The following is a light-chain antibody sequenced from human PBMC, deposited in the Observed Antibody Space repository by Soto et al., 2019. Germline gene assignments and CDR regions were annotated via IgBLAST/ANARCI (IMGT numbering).Light chain of an antibody. V-gene: IGLV2-18*01. CDR1: SSDVGSYNR. Sequence: QSALTQPPSVSGSPGQSVAISCTGTSSDVGSYNRVSWYQQPPGAAPKLMIYEVSNRPSGVPDRFSGSKSGTSASLAISGLQSEDEADYYCAAWDDSLNGLVFGGGTKVTVL. CDR2: EVS. CDR3: AAWDDSLNGLV. J-gene: IGLJ2*01.